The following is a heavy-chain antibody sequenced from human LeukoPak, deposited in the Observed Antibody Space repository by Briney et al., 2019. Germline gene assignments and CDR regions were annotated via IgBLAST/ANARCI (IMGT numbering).Heavy chain of an antibody. CDR2: ITSSSSAL. J-gene: IGHJ4*02. CDR3: ARVRGSYHFDY. CDR1: FTFSGXS. Sequence: FTFSGXSXXWXRQAPGKGXEGVSYITSSSSALYYSSSVKGRFTISRDNPKNSLYLQMNSLRAEDTAVYYCARVRGSYHFDYWGQGTLVTVSS. D-gene: IGHD1-26*01. V-gene: IGHV3-48*01.